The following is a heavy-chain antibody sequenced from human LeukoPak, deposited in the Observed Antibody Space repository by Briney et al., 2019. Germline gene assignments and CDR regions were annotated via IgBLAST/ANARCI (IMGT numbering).Heavy chain of an antibody. J-gene: IGHJ6*02. CDR1: GFTFSSYG. D-gene: IGHD6-13*01. Sequence: GGSLRLSCAASGFTFSSYGMHWVRQAPGKGLEWVAVIWYGGSNKYYADSVKGRFTISRDNSKNTLYLQMNSLRAEDTAVYYCAIEPTAGGYYYYYGMDVWGQGTTVTVS. V-gene: IGHV3-33*01. CDR3: AIEPTAGGYYYYYGMDV. CDR2: IWYGGSNK.